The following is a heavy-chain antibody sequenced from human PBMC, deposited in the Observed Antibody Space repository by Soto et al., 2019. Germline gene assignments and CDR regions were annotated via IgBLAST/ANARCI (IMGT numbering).Heavy chain of an antibody. D-gene: IGHD1-1*01. Sequence: SVKVSCKASGGTFSSYAISWVRQAPGQGLEWMGGIIPIFGTANYAQKFQGRVTITADESTSTAYMELSSLRSEDTAVYYCARATTRYYGMDVWGQGTTVTVSS. CDR1: GGTFSSYA. J-gene: IGHJ6*02. CDR3: ARATTRYYGMDV. V-gene: IGHV1-69*13. CDR2: IIPIFGTA.